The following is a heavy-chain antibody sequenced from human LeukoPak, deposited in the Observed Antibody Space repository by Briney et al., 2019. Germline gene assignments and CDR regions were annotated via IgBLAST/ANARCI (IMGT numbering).Heavy chain of an antibody. J-gene: IGHJ6*02. V-gene: IGHV3-21*01. CDR3: ARVGPYYDSSGYYLPHYYYYGMDV. Sequence: PGGSLRLSCAASGFTFSSYSMNWVRQAPGKGLEWVSSISSSSSYIYYADSVKGRFTISRDNAKNSLYLQMNSLRAEDTAVYYCARVGPYYDSSGYYLPHYYYYGMDVWGQGTTVTVSS. CDR1: GFTFSSYS. CDR2: ISSSSSYI. D-gene: IGHD3-22*01.